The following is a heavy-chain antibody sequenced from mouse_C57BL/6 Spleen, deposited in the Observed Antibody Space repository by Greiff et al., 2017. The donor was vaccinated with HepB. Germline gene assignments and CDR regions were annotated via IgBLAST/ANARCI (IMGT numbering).Heavy chain of an antibody. D-gene: IGHD1-1*01. Sequence: EVKVVESGPELVKPGDSVKISCKASGYSFTGYFMNWVMQSHGKSLEWIGRINPYNGDTFYNQKFKGKATLTVDKSSSTAHMELRSLTSEDSAVYYCARGRAYYYGSGAMDYWGQGTSVTVSS. CDR2: INPYNGDT. V-gene: IGHV1-20*01. CDR1: GYSFTGYF. J-gene: IGHJ4*01. CDR3: ARGRAYYYGSGAMDY.